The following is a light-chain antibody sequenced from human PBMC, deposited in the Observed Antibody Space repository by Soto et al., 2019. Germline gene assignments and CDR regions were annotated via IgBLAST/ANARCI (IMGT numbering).Light chain of an antibody. CDR3: QQLKSYPFT. V-gene: IGKV1-9*01. Sequence: DIQLTQSPSFLSASVGDRVTITCRASQGISSYLAWYQQKPGKAPRLLIFAASTLQSGVPSRFTGSGSGTEFTLTVSSLQPEDFATYYCQQLKSYPFTFGPGTKVDIK. CDR1: QGISSY. J-gene: IGKJ3*01. CDR2: AAS.